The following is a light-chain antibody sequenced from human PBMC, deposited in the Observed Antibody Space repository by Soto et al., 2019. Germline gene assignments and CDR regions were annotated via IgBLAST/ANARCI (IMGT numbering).Light chain of an antibody. V-gene: IGLV2-14*03. J-gene: IGLJ2*01. Sequence: QSALTQPASVSGSPGQSITISCTGTSSDIGGYKYVSWYQQHPGKAPKLMIYDVNIRPSGVPNRFSGSKSDNTASLTISGLLAEDEADYYCSSYAGSSTLVVFGGGTQLTVL. CDR2: DVN. CDR1: SSDIGGYKY. CDR3: SSYAGSSTLVV.